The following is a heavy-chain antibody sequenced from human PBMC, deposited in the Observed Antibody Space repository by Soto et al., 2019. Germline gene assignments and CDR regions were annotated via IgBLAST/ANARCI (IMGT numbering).Heavy chain of an antibody. CDR1: GFTFSRST. CDR2: ISYDGSKK. D-gene: IGHD3-10*01. Sequence: QVQLEESGGGVVQPGGSLRLSCAASGFTFSRSTMHWVRQAPGKGLEWVAVISYDGSKKYYGDSVRGRFTISRDTSKNMLFLQMNSLRAEDTAMYYCAKDKGGMVHDYWGQGTLVTVSS. V-gene: IGHV3-30*18. CDR3: AKDKGGMVHDY. J-gene: IGHJ4*02.